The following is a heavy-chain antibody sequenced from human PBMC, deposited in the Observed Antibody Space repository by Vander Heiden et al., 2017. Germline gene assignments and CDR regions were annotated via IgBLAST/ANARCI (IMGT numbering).Heavy chain of an antibody. V-gene: IGHV3-23*01. CDR1: GFPSSSYA. J-gene: IGHJ4*02. CDR3: AKDVQDDFWSGYTYTYFDY. D-gene: IGHD3-3*01. Sequence: EVQPLESGGGLLPPGGSLRLSCSASGFPSSSYAMRWVRQAARKGVEWVSAISGSGGSTYYADSVKGRFTISRDKSKNTLYLQMNSLRAEDTAVYYCAKDVQDDFWSGYTYTYFDYWGQGTLVTVSS. CDR2: ISGSGGST.